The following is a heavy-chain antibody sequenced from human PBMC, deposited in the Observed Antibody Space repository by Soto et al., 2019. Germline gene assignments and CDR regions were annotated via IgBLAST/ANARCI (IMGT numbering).Heavy chain of an antibody. Sequence: PGGSLRLSCAASGFTFSSYAMSWVRQAPGKGLEWVSAISGSGGSTYYADSVKGRFTISRDNSKNTLYLQMNSLRAEDTAVYYCAHNRGYSSSWSVDYWGQGTLVTVSS. D-gene: IGHD6-13*01. CDR2: ISGSGGST. CDR3: AHNRGYSSSWSVDY. J-gene: IGHJ4*02. CDR1: GFTFSSYA. V-gene: IGHV3-23*01.